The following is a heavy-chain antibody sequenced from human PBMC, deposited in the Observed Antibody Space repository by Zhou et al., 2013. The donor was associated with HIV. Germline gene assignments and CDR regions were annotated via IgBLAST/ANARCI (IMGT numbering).Heavy chain of an antibody. CDR2: IIPIFGTA. J-gene: IGHJ6*03. CDR3: ARHVAAAGRAGYYMDV. D-gene: IGHD6-13*01. V-gene: IGHV1-69*05. CDR1: GGTFSSYA. Sequence: QVQLVQSGAEVKKPGSSVKVSCKASGGTFSSYAISWVRQAPGQGLEWMGGIIPIFGTANYAQKFQGRVTITTDESTSTAYMELSSLRSEDTAVYYCARHVAAAGRAGYYMDVWGKGDHGHRLL.